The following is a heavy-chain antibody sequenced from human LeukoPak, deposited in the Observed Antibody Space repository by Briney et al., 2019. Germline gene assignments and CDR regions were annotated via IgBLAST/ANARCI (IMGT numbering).Heavy chain of an antibody. CDR2: ISYYGSNK. Sequence: PGRSLRLSCAASGFTFSSYAMYWVRQAPGKGLEWVAVISYYGSNKYYADSVNGRFTISRDNSKNTLYLQMNSLRAEDTAVSDCARDPRLNIVVVPASPYDYYYGMDVWGQGTTVTVSS. V-gene: IGHV3-30*04. CDR3: ARDPRLNIVVVPASPYDYYYGMDV. D-gene: IGHD2-2*01. J-gene: IGHJ6*02. CDR1: GFTFSSYA.